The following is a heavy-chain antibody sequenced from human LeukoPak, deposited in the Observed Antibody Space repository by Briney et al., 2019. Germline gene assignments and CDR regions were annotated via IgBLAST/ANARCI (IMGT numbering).Heavy chain of an antibody. CDR3: AKWAMVTFGGPIPFDY. CDR1: GFTLGNYA. CDR2: LSGGGSST. J-gene: IGHJ4*02. V-gene: IGHV3-23*01. Sequence: GGSLRLSCAASGFTLGNYAMSWVRQTPGKGLEWVSALSGGGSSTYYADSVKGRFTISRDNSKNTLYLQMNSLRADDTAVYYCAKWAMVTFGGPIPFDYWGQGTLVTVSS. D-gene: IGHD3-16*01.